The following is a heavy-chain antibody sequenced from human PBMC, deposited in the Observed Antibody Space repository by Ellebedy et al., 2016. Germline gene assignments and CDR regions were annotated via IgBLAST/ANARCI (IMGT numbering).Heavy chain of an antibody. J-gene: IGHJ4*02. D-gene: IGHD1-1*01. CDR3: ARNDVSRGVFGNFDY. CDR1: GFTFSNFA. V-gene: IGHV3-21*01. Sequence: GGSLRLSCAASGFTFSNFAMNWVRQAPGKGLEWVSSISSTGTYMYYADSVKGRFTISRDNSKNTLYLQMNSLRAEDTDVYYCARNDVSRGVFGNFDYWGQGTLVTVSS. CDR2: ISSTGTYM.